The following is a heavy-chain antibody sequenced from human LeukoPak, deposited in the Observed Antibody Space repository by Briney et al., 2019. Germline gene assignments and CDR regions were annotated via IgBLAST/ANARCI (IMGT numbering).Heavy chain of an antibody. V-gene: IGHV5-51*01. CDR2: IYPGDSDT. Sequence: GGSLKISCKGSGYSFTSYWIGWVRQMPGKGLEWMGIIYPGDSDTRYSPSFQGQVTISADKSISTAYLQWSSLKASDTAMYYCARFRDFWRGGHNWFDPWGQGTLVTVSS. J-gene: IGHJ5*02. CDR3: ARFRDFWRGGHNWFDP. D-gene: IGHD3-3*01. CDR1: GYSFTSYW.